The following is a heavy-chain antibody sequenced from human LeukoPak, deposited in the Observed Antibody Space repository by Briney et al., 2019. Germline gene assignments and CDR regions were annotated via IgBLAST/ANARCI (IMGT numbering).Heavy chain of an antibody. CDR3: ARFLQVLSAGIVGPYYGMDV. CDR2: IYYSGST. V-gene: IGHV4-39*07. Sequence: PSETLSLTCTVSGGSISSSSYYWGWIRQPPGKGLEWIGSIYYSGSTYYNPSLKSRVTISVDTSKNQFSLKLSSVTAADTAVYYCARFLQVLSAGIVGPYYGMDVWDQGTTVTASS. J-gene: IGHJ6*02. CDR1: GGSISSSSYY. D-gene: IGHD1-26*01.